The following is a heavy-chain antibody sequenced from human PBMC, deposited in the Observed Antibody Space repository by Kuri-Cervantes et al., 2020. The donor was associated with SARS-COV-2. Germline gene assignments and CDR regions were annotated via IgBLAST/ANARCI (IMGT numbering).Heavy chain of an antibody. CDR3: ARLKGYYYYYMDV. CDR2: IYAGDSDT. CDR1: GYSFTSYW. Sequence: GESLKISCTSSGYSFTSYWIGWVRQRPGKGLEWRGIIYAGDSDTRYSPSFQGQVTITADNTISTAYLQWSSLKASDTAMYYWARLKGYYYYYMDVWGEGTTVTVSS. J-gene: IGHJ6*03. V-gene: IGHV5-51*01.